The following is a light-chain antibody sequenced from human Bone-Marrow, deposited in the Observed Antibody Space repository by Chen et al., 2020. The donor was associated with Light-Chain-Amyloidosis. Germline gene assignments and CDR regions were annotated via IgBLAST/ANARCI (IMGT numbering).Light chain of an antibody. J-gene: IGLJ3*02. Sequence: QSVLTQPPSASGTPGQRVTISCSGGSSNIGSNYVFWYQQLPGTAPQLLIYKNNQRPSGVPDRFSGSKSGTSASLTISGVRSEDEADYHCAAWDDTLSGPVFGGGTKVTVL. CDR3: AAWDDTLSGPV. CDR2: KNN. CDR1: SSNIGSNY. V-gene: IGLV1-47*01.